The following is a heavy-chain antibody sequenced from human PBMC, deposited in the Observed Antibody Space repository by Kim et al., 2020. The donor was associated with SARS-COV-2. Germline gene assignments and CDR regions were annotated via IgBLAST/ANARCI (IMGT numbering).Heavy chain of an antibody. CDR3: ARSGYCSGGSFYEPDY. D-gene: IGHD2-15*01. V-gene: IGHV3-21*01. Sequence: SVKGRFTISRDNAKNSLYLQMNSLRAEDTAVYYCARSGYCSGGSFYEPDYWGQGTLVTVSS. J-gene: IGHJ4*02.